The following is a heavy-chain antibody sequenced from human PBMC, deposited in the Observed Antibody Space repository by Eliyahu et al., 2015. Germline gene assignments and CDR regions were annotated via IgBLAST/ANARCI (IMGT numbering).Heavy chain of an antibody. Sequence: QVQLQQWGAGLLKPSETLSLTCXXYGXSFSGYYWSWIRQPPGKGLEWIGEINHSGSTNYNPSLKSRVTISVDTSKNQFSLKLSSVTAADTAVYYCARGRSRIPGIATGGPRYWYFDLWGRGTLVTVSS. J-gene: IGHJ2*01. V-gene: IGHV4-34*01. CDR3: ARGRSRIPGIATGGPRYWYFDL. D-gene: IGHD6-13*01. CDR1: GXSFSGYY. CDR2: INHSGST.